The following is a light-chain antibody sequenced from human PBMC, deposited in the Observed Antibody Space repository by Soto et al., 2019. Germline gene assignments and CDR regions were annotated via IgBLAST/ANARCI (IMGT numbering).Light chain of an antibody. CDR1: QSVGPN. CDR2: GVS. J-gene: IGKJ4*01. V-gene: IGKV3-15*01. CDR3: QQYNNLPRT. Sequence: EIALTQSPATLSVSPGERATLSCRASQSVGPNLVWYQQKFGQAPRLLIYGVSTRATGVPARFSGSGSGTEFTLTISSLQPEDFAVYYCQQYNNLPRTFGGGTKVEIK.